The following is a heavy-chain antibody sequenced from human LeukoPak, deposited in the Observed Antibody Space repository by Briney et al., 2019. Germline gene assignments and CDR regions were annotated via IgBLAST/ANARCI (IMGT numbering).Heavy chain of an antibody. D-gene: IGHD3-22*01. J-gene: IGHJ4*02. CDR2: IYYSGST. V-gene: IGHV4-59*01. CDR1: GGSISTYY. Sequence: PSETLSLTCIVSGGSISTYYWSWIRQPPGKGLEWIGHIYYSGSTNYNPSLKSRVTIAVDTSKNHFSLKLSSVTAADTAVYHCTRNYDSSGYTTFGYWGRGTLVTVSS. CDR3: TRNYDSSGYTTFGY.